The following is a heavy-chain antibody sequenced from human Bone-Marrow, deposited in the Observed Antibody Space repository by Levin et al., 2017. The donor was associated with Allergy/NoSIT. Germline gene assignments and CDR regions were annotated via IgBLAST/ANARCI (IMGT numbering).Heavy chain of an antibody. CDR3: ARDSAYYDYVWGSLGASDI. V-gene: IGHV3-30*04. J-gene: IGHJ3*02. Sequence: HSGGSLRLSCAASGFTFNNYAMHWVRQAPGKGLEWVAAISYDGSHKYYADSVKGPLTISRDNSKNTLYLHMVSLRVEDTAVYYCARDSAYYDYVWGSLGASDIWGQGTMVTVSS. CDR2: ISYDGSHK. D-gene: IGHD3-16*01. CDR1: GFTFNNYA.